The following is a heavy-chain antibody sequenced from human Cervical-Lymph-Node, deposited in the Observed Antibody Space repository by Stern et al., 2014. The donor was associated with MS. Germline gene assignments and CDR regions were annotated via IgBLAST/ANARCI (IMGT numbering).Heavy chain of an antibody. D-gene: IGHD5-18*01. CDR3: ARNFVETLRVRRSDYLDY. CDR1: GYNFTSYA. CDR2: INTNTGNP. J-gene: IGHJ4*02. Sequence: QVQLVQSGSELKKPGASVKLSCEASGYNFTSYAVNWVRQVPGEGLEWMGWINTNTGNPTYAQGFTGRLLFSLATSISTAYRAISSLKTEDTAVYYCARNFVETLRVRRSDYLDYWGQGTLVTVSS. V-gene: IGHV7-4-1*02.